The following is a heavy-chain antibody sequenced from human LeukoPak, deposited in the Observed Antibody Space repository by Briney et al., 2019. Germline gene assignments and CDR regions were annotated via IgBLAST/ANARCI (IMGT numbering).Heavy chain of an antibody. CDR1: GITFSSYA. D-gene: IGHD1-1*01. V-gene: IGHV3-23*01. CDR3: ARDPEDLVLGVHYFDY. Sequence: GGSLRLSCVVSGITFSSYAMSWVRQAPGKGPEWLSGISSSGATTYHADAVRGRFIISRDNSKNALYLQMNSLRAEDTAVYYCARDPEDLVLGVHYFDYWGQGTLVAVSS. CDR2: ISSSGATT. J-gene: IGHJ4*02.